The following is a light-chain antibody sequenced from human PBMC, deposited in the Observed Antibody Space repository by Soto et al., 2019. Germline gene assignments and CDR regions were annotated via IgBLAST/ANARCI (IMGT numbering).Light chain of an antibody. CDR1: QSVGTC. V-gene: IGKV3-11*01. J-gene: IGKJ4*01. CDR3: HQRTNWPPLT. Sequence: EIVLTQSPATLSLSLGERVTLSCRASQSVGTCLAWYQQKPGQAPRLLIYDASNRATGIPARFSGSGSGTDFTLIIIGLEPEDFAVSYCHQRTNWPPLTFGGGTKVEIK. CDR2: DAS.